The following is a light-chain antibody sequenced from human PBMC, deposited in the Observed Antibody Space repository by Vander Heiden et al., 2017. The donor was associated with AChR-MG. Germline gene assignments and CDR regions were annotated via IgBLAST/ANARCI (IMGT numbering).Light chain of an antibody. CDR2: TIS. Sequence: DIQMTQSPSSLSASVGDRVTITCRASRGVSNYLNWYQQKPGQAPSLLIYTISHLQSGVPSRFSGSGSGTDFTLTITSLQAEDFATYYCQQCSSSPWTFGQGTKVEMK. CDR1: RGVSNY. J-gene: IGKJ1*01. CDR3: QQCSSSPWT. V-gene: IGKV1-39*01.